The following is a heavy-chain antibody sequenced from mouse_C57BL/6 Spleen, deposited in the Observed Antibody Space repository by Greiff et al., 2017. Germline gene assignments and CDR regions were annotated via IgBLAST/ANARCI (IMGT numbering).Heavy chain of an antibody. Sequence: QVQLKESGAELMKPGASVKLSCKATGYTFTGYWIEWVKQRPGHGLEWIGEILPGGGSTNYNAKFKGKATFTADTSSNTTYMQLSSLSPEYAAIYYGAAVYGYYDVGYWGKGTTLTVSS. CDR3: AAVYGYYDVGY. D-gene: IGHD1-1*01. J-gene: IGHJ2*01. CDR2: ILPGGGST. CDR1: GYTFTGYW. V-gene: IGHV1-9*01.